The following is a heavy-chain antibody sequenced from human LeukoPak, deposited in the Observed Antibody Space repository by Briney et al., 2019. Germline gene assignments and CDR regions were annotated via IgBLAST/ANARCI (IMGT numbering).Heavy chain of an antibody. J-gene: IGHJ5*02. CDR2: IYYSGST. CDR1: GGSISSSSYY. Sequence: KPSETLSLTCTVSGGSISSSSYYWGWIRQPPGKGLEWIGSIYYSGSTHYNPSLKSRVTISVDTSKNQFSLKLSSVTAADTAVYYCARVTTRYNWFDPWGQGTLVTVSS. V-gene: IGHV4-39*07. CDR3: ARVTTRYNWFDP. D-gene: IGHD4-11*01.